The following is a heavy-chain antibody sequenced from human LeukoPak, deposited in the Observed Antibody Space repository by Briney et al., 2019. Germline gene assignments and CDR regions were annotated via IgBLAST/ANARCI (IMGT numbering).Heavy chain of an antibody. CDR3: ARGRELPAHAALGHYYYYYYMDV. CDR2: IYHSEVT. J-gene: IGHJ6*03. CDR1: GYSISSGYY. Sequence: PSETLSLTCTVSGYSISSGYYWGWIRQPPGKGLEWIGNIYHSEVTYHNPSLKSRVTISVDTSKNQFSLKLSSVTAADTAVYYCARGRELPAHAALGHYYYYYYMDVWGKGTTVTVSS. V-gene: IGHV4-38-2*02. D-gene: IGHD1-26*01.